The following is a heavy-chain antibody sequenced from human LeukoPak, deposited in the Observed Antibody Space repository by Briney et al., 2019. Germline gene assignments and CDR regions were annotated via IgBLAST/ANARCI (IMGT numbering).Heavy chain of an antibody. CDR1: GGSISSGGYS. V-gene: IGHV4-61*08. Sequence: SQTLSLTCAVSGGSISSGGYSWSWIRQPPGKGLEWIGYIYYSGSTNYNPSLKSRVTISVDTSKNQFSLKLSSVTAADMAVYYCARDRRGRRGMDVWGKGTTVTVSS. CDR2: IYYSGST. D-gene: IGHD2-15*01. CDR3: ARDRRGRRGMDV. J-gene: IGHJ6*03.